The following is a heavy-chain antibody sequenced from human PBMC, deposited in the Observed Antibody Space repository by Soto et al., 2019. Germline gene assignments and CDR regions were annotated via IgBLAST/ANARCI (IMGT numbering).Heavy chain of an antibody. D-gene: IGHD5-18*01. CDR2: ISYDGSNK. V-gene: IGHV3-30*18. J-gene: IGHJ6*02. CDR1: GFTFSSYG. CDR3: AKGYSYRAYYYGMDV. Sequence: QVQLVESGGGVVQPGRSLRLSCAASGFTFSSYGMHWVRKAQGKGLEWVAVISYDGSNKYYADSVKGGFTISRDNSKNTLYLQMNSLRAEDTAVYYCAKGYSYRAYYYGMDVWGQGTTVTVSS.